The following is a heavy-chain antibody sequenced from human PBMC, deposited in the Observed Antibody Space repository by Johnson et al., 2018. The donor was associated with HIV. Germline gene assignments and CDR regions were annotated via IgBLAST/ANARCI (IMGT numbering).Heavy chain of an antibody. D-gene: IGHD1-26*01. Sequence: QVQLVESGGGVVQPGGSLRLSCAASGFIFSSYGMHWVRQAPGKGLEWVAFIRYEGSDQYYADSVKGRVTISRDNSRNTLYLQMSSLRAEDTAVYYCARGAPSGNYYVDAFDLWGQGTMVIVSS. CDR2: IRYEGSDQ. CDR1: GFIFSSYG. CDR3: ARGAPSGNYYVDAFDL. J-gene: IGHJ3*01. V-gene: IGHV3-30*02.